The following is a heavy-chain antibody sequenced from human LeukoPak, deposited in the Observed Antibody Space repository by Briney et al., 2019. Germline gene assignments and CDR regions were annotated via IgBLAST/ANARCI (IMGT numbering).Heavy chain of an antibody. J-gene: IGHJ2*01. CDR2: SYDSWRM. CDR3: ARRIQLWSYWHFDL. D-gene: IGHD1-1*01. Sequence: SETLSLTCTVSGDSISRESWSWIRQAPGKGLECIGYSYDSWRMNYNPSLQSRVTISLDTSKNRLSLQLNSVTAADTAVYYCARRIQLWSYWHFDLWGRDTLVTVTS. CDR1: GDSISRES. V-gene: IGHV4-4*08.